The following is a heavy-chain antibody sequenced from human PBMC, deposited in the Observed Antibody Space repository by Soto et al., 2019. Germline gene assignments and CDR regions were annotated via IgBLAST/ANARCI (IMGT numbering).Heavy chain of an antibody. J-gene: IGHJ6*02. Sequence: QVQLQESGPGLVKPSQTLSLTCTVSGGSISSGGYYWSWIRQHPGKGLEWIGYIYYSGSTYYNTSLKSRVTISVDTAKNQFALKLSSVTAADTAVYYCARDLSHEGMDVWGQGTTVTVSS. CDR1: GGSISSGGYY. CDR3: ARDLSHEGMDV. V-gene: IGHV4-31*03. CDR2: IYYSGST.